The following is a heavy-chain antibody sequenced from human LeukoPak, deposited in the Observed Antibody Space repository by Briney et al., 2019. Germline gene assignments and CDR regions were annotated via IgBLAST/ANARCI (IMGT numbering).Heavy chain of an antibody. CDR3: ARGPPGYSYGYVDY. J-gene: IGHJ4*02. CDR1: GGSISSSSYY. CDR2: IYYSGST. V-gene: IGHV4-39*07. D-gene: IGHD5-18*01. Sequence: PSETLSLTCTVSGGSISSSSYYWGWIRQPPGKGLEWIGSIYYSGSTYYNPSLKSRVTISVDTSKNQFSLKLSSVTAADTAVYYCARGPPGYSYGYVDYWGQGTLVTVSS.